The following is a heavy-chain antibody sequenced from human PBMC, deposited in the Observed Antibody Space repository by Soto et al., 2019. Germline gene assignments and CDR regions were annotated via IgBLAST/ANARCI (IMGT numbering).Heavy chain of an antibody. V-gene: IGHV3-21*01. Sequence: GGSLRLSCAASGFTFSSYSMNWVRQAPGKGLEWVSSISSSSSYIYYADSVKGRFTISRDNAKNSLYLQMNSLRAEDTAVYYCARWASYGEYEAYYSGMDVCGQGPTVTVYS. CDR1: GFTFSSYS. CDR2: ISSSSSYI. J-gene: IGHJ6*02. D-gene: IGHD4-17*01. CDR3: ARWASYGEYEAYYSGMDV.